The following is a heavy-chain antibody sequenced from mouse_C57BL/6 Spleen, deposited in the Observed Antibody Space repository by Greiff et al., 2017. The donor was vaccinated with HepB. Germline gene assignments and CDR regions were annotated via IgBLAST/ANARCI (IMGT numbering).Heavy chain of an antibody. J-gene: IGHJ2*01. V-gene: IGHV1-64*01. CDR1: GYTFTSYW. D-gene: IGHD2-1*01. CDR2: IHPNSGST. Sequence: QVQLKQPGAELVKPGASVKLSCKASGYTFTSYWMHWVKQRPGQGLEWIGMIHPNSGSTNYNEKFKSKATLTVDKSSSTAYMQLSSLTSEDSAVYYCARLGIYYGNYPWGQGTTLTVSS. CDR3: ARLGIYYGNYP.